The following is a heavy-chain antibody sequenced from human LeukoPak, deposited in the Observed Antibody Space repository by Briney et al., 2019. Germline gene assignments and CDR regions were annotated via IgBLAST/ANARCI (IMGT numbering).Heavy chain of an antibody. V-gene: IGHV3-74*01. Sequence: GGSLRLSCAASGFTFSSYWMHWVRQAPGKRLVWVSRINSDGSSTSYADSVKGRSTISRDNAKNTLYLQMNSLRAEDTAVYYCARDVCSSTSCYFDYWGQGTLVTVSS. CDR2: INSDGSST. J-gene: IGHJ4*02. D-gene: IGHD2-2*01. CDR3: ARDVCSSTSCYFDY. CDR1: GFTFSSYW.